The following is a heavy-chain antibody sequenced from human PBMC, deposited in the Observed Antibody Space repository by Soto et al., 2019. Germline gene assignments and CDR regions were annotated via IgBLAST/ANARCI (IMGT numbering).Heavy chain of an antibody. D-gene: IGHD1-26*01. CDR2: INAGNGNT. Sequence: GASVKVSCEACGYTFTSYAMHWVRQAPGQRLEWMGWINAGNGNTKYSQKFQGRVTITRDTSASTAYMELSSLRSEDTAVYYCARIGLVGATTFYFDYWGQGTLVTVSS. V-gene: IGHV1-3*01. CDR3: ARIGLVGATTFYFDY. J-gene: IGHJ4*02. CDR1: GYTFTSYA.